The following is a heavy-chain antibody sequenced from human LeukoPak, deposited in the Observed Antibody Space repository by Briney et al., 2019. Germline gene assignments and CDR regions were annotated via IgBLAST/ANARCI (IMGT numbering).Heavy chain of an antibody. CDR1: GFTVSSNY. J-gene: IGHJ4*02. CDR3: ARGTHSSSDS. V-gene: IGHV3-66*01. D-gene: IGHD6-13*01. CDR2: IYIGGST. Sequence: GGSLRLSCAVPGFTVSSNYMSWVRQAPGKGLEWVSVIYIGGSTYYADSVKGRFTISRDNSKNTVYLQMNSLRVEDTAVYYCARGTHSSSDSWGQGTLVTVSS.